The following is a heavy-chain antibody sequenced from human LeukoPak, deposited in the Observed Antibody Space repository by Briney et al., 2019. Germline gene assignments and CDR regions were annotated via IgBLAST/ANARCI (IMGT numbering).Heavy chain of an antibody. V-gene: IGHV3-7*05. CDR3: ARDNGGSGWVH. CDR2: IKDDGYEK. J-gene: IGHJ4*02. CDR1: GFTFSSYE. D-gene: IGHD6-19*01. Sequence: GGSLRLSCAASGFTFSSYEMNWVRQAPGTGLEWVANIKDDGYEKHYGDSVKGRFTISRDNAKSSLYLQLNSLRAEDTAVYYCARDNGGSGWVHWGQGTLVTVSS.